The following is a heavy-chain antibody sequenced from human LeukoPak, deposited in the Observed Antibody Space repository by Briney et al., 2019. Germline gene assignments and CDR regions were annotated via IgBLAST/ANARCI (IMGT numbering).Heavy chain of an antibody. Sequence: SETLSLTCAVYGGSFSGYYWSWIRQPPGKGLEWIGEINHSGSTNYNPSLKSRVTISVDTSKNQFFLKLSSVTAADTAVYYCARDKVSSSWTRGYYYYYMDVWGKGTTVTISS. CDR2: INHSGST. D-gene: IGHD6-13*01. CDR1: GGSFSGYY. J-gene: IGHJ6*03. V-gene: IGHV4-34*01. CDR3: ARDKVSSSWTRGYYYYYMDV.